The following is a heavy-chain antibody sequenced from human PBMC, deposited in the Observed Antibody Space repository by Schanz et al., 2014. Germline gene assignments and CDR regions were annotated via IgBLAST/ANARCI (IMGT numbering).Heavy chain of an antibody. Sequence: QVQLVQSGTQVKKPGASVKVSCKASGYTLSAYSLHWVRQAPGQGLEWMGIVNPSVRGTHFAREFQGRVTVTSDTSTSTVYMELSGLRSEDTAVYYCARAPTAYCSDTSCLGTPFDYWGQGTLVNVSS. J-gene: IGHJ4*02. CDR1: GYTLSAYS. CDR3: ARAPTAYCSDTSCLGTPFDY. D-gene: IGHD2-2*01. CDR2: VNPSVRGT. V-gene: IGHV1-46*03.